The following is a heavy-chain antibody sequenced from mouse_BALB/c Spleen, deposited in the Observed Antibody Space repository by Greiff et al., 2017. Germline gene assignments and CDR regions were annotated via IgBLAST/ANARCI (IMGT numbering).Heavy chain of an antibody. D-gene: IGHD1-1*01. CDR1: GFTFSDYY. Sequence: EVMLVESGGGLVKPGGSLKLSCAASGFTFSDYYMYWVRQTPEKRLEWVATISDGGSYTYYPDSVKGRFTISRDNAKNNLYLQMSSLKSEDTAMYYCAREGVFTTVVATYYYAMDYWGQGTSVTVSS. CDR3: AREGVFTTVVATYYYAMDY. CDR2: ISDGGSYT. J-gene: IGHJ4*01. V-gene: IGHV5-4*02.